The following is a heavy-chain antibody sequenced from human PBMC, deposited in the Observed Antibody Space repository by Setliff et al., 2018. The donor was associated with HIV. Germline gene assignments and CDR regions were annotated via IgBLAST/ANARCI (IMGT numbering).Heavy chain of an antibody. CDR3: AKDYGDGHNWGAFDI. CDR2: INWNSGTI. V-gene: IGHV3-9*01. J-gene: IGHJ3*02. Sequence: PGGSLRLSCAASGFTFDDYAMHWGRQAPGKGLEWVSGINWNSGTIAYADFVKGRFTISMDNTKNFVFLEMTNLRPEDTALYFCAKDYGDGHNWGAFDISGQGTMVTVSS. CDR1: GFTFDDYA. D-gene: IGHD1-1*01.